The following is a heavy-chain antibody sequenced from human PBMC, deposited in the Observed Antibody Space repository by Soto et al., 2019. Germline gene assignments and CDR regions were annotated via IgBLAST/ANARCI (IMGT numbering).Heavy chain of an antibody. V-gene: IGHV3-74*01. CDR3: AREAGYCSGGSCYEVYFQH. Sequence: PGGSLRLSCAASGFTFSSYWMHWVRPAPGKGLVWVSRINSDGSSTSYADSVKGRFTISRDNAKNTLYLQMNSLRAEDTAVYYCAREAGYCSGGSCYEVYFQHWGQGTLVTVSS. J-gene: IGHJ1*01. CDR2: INSDGSST. CDR1: GFTFSSYW. D-gene: IGHD2-15*01.